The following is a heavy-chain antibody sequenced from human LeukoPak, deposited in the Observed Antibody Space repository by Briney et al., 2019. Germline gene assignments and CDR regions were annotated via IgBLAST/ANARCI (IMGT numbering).Heavy chain of an antibody. J-gene: IGHJ4*02. CDR3: ARERGGQRTGQFDQ. CDR1: GDSIRSSY. V-gene: IGHV4-59*01. D-gene: IGHD1-1*01. CDR2: IYYSGSA. Sequence: SETLSLTCTVSGDSIRSSYWSWIRQPPGETLEWVGYIYYSGSANYNPSLKDRVSMSVDTSKNQLSLRLSSVTAADSAVYYCARERGGQRTGQFDQWGQGILVTVSS.